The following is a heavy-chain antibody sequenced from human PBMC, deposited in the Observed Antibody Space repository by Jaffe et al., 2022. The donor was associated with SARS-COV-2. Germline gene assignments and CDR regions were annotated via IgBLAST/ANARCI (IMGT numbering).Heavy chain of an antibody. J-gene: IGHJ4*02. CDR3: ASQPGNYIDY. V-gene: IGHV4-34*01. Sequence: QVQLQQWGAGLLKPSETLSLTCGVYDGSFSSYFWSWIRQPPGKGLEWIGEINHSGGTKYNPSLKSRVTISVDTSKNQFSLNLSSVTAADTAVYYCASQPGNYIDYWGQGTLVTVSS. CDR1: DGSFSSYF. D-gene: IGHD1-1*01. CDR2: INHSGGT.